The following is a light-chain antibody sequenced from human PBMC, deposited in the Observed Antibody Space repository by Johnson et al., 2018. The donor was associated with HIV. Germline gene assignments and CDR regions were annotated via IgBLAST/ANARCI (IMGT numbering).Light chain of an antibody. V-gene: IGLV1-51*02. CDR1: SSNIGNNY. J-gene: IGLJ1*01. Sequence: QSVLTQPPSVSAAPGQKVTISCSGSSSNIGNNYVSWYQQLPGTAPKLLIYENNKRPSGIPDRFSGSKSGATATLGITGLQTGGEAAYYCGIWDASLSPLYVFGSGTTISVL. CDR2: ENN. CDR3: GIWDASLSPLYV.